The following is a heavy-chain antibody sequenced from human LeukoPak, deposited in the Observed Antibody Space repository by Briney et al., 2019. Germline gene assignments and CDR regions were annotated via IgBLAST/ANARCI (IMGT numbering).Heavy chain of an antibody. J-gene: IGHJ4*02. CDR2: IRSKANSYAT. CDR1: GFSFSHYA. D-gene: IGHD6-19*01. Sequence: GGSLRLSCAASGFSFSHYAIHWVRQASGKGLEWVGCIRSKANSYATAYAASVKGRFTISRDDSKNTAYLQMNSLKTEDTAVYYCTSIYSSGWYGMGYWGQGTLVTVSS. V-gene: IGHV3-73*01. CDR3: TSIYSSGWYGMGY.